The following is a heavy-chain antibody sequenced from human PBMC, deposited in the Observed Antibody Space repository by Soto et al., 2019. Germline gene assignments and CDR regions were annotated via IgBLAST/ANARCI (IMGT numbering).Heavy chain of an antibody. J-gene: IGHJ4*02. D-gene: IGHD2-15*01. CDR2: INAGNGNA. V-gene: IGHV1-3*01. CDR3: ARAPHGGSLDY. Sequence: ASVKVSCKASGYTFTSYAMHWVRQAPGQRLEWMGWINAGNGNAFYSQRFQGRVTITRDTSASTAYMELSSLTSEDTAVYYCARAPHGGSLDYWGQGILVTVSS. CDR1: GYTFTSYA.